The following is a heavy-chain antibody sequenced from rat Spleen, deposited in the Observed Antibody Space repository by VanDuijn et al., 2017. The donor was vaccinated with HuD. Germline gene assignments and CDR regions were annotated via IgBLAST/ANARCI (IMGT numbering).Heavy chain of an antibody. D-gene: IGHD2-7*01. CDR1: GFTFSDYY. J-gene: IGHJ3*01. Sequence: EVQLVESGGGLVQPGRSLKLSCAASGFTFSDYYMAWVRQAPKKGLEWVASISPTGGSTSYRDSVKGRFTISRDNAKSTLCLHMDSLRSEDTATYYCATAGARISRFAYWGQGTLVTVSS. CDR3: ATAGARISRFAY. CDR2: ISPTGGST. V-gene: IGHV5-20*01.